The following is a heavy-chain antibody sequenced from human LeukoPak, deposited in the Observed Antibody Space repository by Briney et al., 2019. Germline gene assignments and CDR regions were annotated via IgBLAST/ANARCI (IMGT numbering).Heavy chain of an antibody. Sequence: GGSLRLSCAAPGFTFSNYNMNWVRQAPGKRLEWVSYISRSSDTIYYADSVKGRFTISRDNAKNSLYLQMNSLRDEDTAVYFCARCRDVYNYFVYWGQGALVTVSS. V-gene: IGHV3-48*02. J-gene: IGHJ4*02. CDR2: ISRSSDTI. CDR3: ARCRDVYNYFVY. CDR1: GFTFSNYN. D-gene: IGHD1-1*01.